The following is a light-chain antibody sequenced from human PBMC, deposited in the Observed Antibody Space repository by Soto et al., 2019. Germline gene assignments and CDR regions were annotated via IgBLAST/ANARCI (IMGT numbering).Light chain of an antibody. Sequence: QSVLTQPPSVSGAPGQRVTISCTGSNSNIGAGYDVNWYQHLPGTAPKLPIYGDTIRPSGVPDRFSGSKSATSASLAIAGLQVEDEGDYYCQSYDSSLSGPVLFGGGTKLTVL. CDR2: GDT. V-gene: IGLV1-40*01. CDR3: QSYDSSLSGPVL. CDR1: NSNIGAGYD. J-gene: IGLJ2*01.